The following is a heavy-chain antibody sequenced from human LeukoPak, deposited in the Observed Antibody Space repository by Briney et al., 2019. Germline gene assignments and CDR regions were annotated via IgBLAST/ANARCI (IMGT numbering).Heavy chain of an antibody. CDR1: GSTFSSYA. J-gene: IGHJ4*02. V-gene: IGHV3-23*01. D-gene: IGHD6-13*01. CDR2: ISGSGGST. Sequence: GGSLRLSCAASGSTFSSYAMSWVRQAPGKGLEWVSAISGSGGSTYCADSVKGRFTISRDNSKNTLYLQMNSLRAEDTAVYYCAKDLPPTKYSSSWATFDYWGQGTLVTVSS. CDR3: AKDLPPTKYSSSWATFDY.